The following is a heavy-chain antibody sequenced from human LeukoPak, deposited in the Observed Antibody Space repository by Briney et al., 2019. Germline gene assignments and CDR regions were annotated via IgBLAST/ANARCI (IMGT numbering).Heavy chain of an antibody. CDR3: AKDWDTAMVTNY. D-gene: IGHD5-18*01. Sequence: GGSLRLSCAASGFTFSSYGMHWVRQAPGKGLEWVAVISYDGSNKYYADSVKGRFTISRDNSKNPLYLQMNSLRAEDTAVYYCAKDWDTAMVTNYWGQGTLVTVSS. CDR2: ISYDGSNK. CDR1: GFTFSSYG. J-gene: IGHJ4*02. V-gene: IGHV3-30*18.